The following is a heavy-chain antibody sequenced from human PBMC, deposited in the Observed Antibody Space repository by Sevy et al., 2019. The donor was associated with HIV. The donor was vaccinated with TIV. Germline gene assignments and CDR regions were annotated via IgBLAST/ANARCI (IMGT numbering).Heavy chain of an antibody. D-gene: IGHD3-22*01. Sequence: GGSLRLSCAASGFTVSDNYMAWVRLAPGKGLEWVSLIDSDGSAYYADSVKGRFTISRDNVKNTLYLQINALRAEDTRLYFCARDRYYDASGYYYYYYGMDVWGQGTTVTVSS. V-gene: IGHV3-66*01. CDR1: GFTVSDNY. CDR2: IDSDGSA. J-gene: IGHJ6*02. CDR3: ARDRYYDASGYYYYYYGMDV.